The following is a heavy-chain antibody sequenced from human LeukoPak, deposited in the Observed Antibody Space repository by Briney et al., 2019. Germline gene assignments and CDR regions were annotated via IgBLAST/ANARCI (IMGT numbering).Heavy chain of an antibody. V-gene: IGHV4-59*12. J-gene: IGHJ4*02. D-gene: IGHD6-13*01. CDR2: IHSSGST. CDR1: GGSISSNY. Sequence: SETLSLTCTVSGGSISSNYWSWIRQPPGKGLEWIGYIHSSGSTNYNPSLKSRVTISMDTSKNQLSLKLGPVTAADTAVYYCARAAGAAGGQYFDYWGQGTLVTVSS. CDR3: ARAAGAAGGQYFDY.